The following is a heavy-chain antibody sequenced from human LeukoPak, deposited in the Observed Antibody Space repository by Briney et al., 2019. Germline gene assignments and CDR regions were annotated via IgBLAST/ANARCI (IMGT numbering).Heavy chain of an antibody. Sequence: GGSLRLSCAASGFTFSNCGMSWVRQAPGKGLERVSSIGGGGGSKYYADSVKGRFTISRDKSKNTVYLQMNSRRPEDTAVYYYARDPSVDSFGPYGMDVWGQGTTVTVSS. D-gene: IGHD2-15*01. J-gene: IGHJ6*02. V-gene: IGHV3-23*01. CDR2: IGGGGGSK. CDR1: GFTFSNCG. CDR3: ARDPSVDSFGPYGMDV.